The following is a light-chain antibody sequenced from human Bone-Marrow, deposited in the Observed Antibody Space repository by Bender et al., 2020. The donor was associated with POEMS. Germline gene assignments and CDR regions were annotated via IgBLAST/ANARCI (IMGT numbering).Light chain of an antibody. CDR2: KYN. CDR1: KLEDRY. CDR3: QVWDYSGDLWV. Sequence: SYELTQPPSVSVSPGQTASITCSGDKLEDRYVYWFQQRPGQSPVLVIYKYNQRPSGISNRFSGSKSGNTASLTISRVEAGDEADYYCQVWDYSGDLWVFGGGTKLTVL. J-gene: IGLJ3*02. V-gene: IGLV3-1*01.